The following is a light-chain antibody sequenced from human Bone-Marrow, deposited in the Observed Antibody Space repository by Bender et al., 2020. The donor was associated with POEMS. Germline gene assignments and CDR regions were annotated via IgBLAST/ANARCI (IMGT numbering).Light chain of an antibody. CDR3: TSYAGDNKLGV. CDR2: EVT. V-gene: IGLV2-8*01. CDR1: SSDIGRYNY. J-gene: IGLJ3*02. Sequence: QSALTQPPSASGSPGQSVTISCTGSSSDIGRYNYVSWYQQYPGKAPKLVIYEVTKRPSGVPDRFSGSKSGSTASLTVSGLQAEDEAEYYCTSYAGDNKLGVFGGGTKLTVL.